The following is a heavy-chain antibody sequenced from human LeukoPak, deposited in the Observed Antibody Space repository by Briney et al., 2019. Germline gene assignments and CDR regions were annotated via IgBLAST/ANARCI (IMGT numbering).Heavy chain of an antibody. D-gene: IGHD4-17*01. CDR3: ASTYYGDYVLSYYFDY. CDR1: GGSISSYY. V-gene: IGHV4-4*08. J-gene: IGHJ4*02. CDR2: LSKSGNT. Sequence: SETLSLTCTVSGGSISSYYWSWIRLPPGKGLEWIGYLSKSGNTNYSPSLKSRVTIFGDTSKNQFSLKLSSVTAADTAVYYCASTYYGDYVLSYYFDYWGQGTLVTVSS.